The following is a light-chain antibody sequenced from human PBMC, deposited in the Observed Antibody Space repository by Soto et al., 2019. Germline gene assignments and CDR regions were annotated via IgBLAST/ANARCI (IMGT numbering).Light chain of an antibody. Sequence: DIVMTQSPDSLAVSLGEMATISCKSSQSVLYSPNNKNYLAWYQQKPGQPPKLLVYWSSTRESGVPDRFSGSGSETYFTLTISSLQAEDVAISYCHQYYGLPRTFGQGTKVEIK. J-gene: IGKJ1*01. V-gene: IGKV4-1*01. CDR1: QSVLYSPNNKNY. CDR3: HQYYGLPRT. CDR2: WSS.